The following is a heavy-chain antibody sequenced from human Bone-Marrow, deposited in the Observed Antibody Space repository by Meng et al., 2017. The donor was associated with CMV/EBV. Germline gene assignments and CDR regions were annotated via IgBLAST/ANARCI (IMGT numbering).Heavy chain of an antibody. D-gene: IGHD2/OR15-2a*01. J-gene: IGHJ6*02. Sequence: GSLRLSCTVSGGSISSDYWSWIRQPPGKGLEGIAYIHNSGLTNYTPSLQSRVTLSVDKSKNQFSQKVSSVSAADTAVYYCARGHPAFSGVDVWGQGTTVSVSS. CDR1: GGSISSDY. CDR3: ARGHPAFSGVDV. CDR2: IHNSGLT. V-gene: IGHV4-59*01.